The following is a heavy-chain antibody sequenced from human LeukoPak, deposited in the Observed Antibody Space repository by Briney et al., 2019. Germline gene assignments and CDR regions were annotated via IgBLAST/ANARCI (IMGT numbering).Heavy chain of an antibody. CDR3: AKVGGNTTRDYYYYMDV. Sequence: PGRSLRLSCAASGFTFSSYGMHWVRQAPGKGLEWVAVISYDGSNKYYADSVKGRFTISRDNSKNTLYLQMNSLRAEDTAVYYYAKVGGNTTRDYYYYMDVWGKGTTVTVSS. V-gene: IGHV3-30*18. D-gene: IGHD4-23*01. J-gene: IGHJ6*03. CDR2: ISYDGSNK. CDR1: GFTFSSYG.